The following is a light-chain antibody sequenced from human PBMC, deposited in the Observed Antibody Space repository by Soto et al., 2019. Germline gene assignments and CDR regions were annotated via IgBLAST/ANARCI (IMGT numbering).Light chain of an antibody. CDR2: GAS. CDR1: QSVPSGS. Sequence: ILLSQYPGTLSLSPGERATLSCSASQSVPSGSLAWYPQKPGQAPRLLIHGASNRATGIPDRFSGGGSGTDFTLTISSMEPEDCSVYYCQQYSSAPRTFGQGTNVELK. CDR3: QQYSSAPRT. V-gene: IGKV3-20*01. J-gene: IGKJ1*01.